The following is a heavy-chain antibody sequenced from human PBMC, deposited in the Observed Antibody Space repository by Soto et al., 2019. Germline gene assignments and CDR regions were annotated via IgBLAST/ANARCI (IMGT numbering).Heavy chain of an antibody. J-gene: IGHJ1*01. CDR2: IYYTGGT. V-gene: IGHV4-39*02. CDR1: GDSISTRSNY. Sequence: QLQLQESGPGLVKPSETLSLTCTVSGDSISTRSNYWAWIRQPPGKGLEWSGSIYYTGGTYYNPSLKSRVTLFLDTSKNQFSLNLNSVTAADTAVYYCAREGPPIRAHNPPEYFQHWGQGTPVTVSS. CDR3: AREGPPIRAHNPPEYFQH.